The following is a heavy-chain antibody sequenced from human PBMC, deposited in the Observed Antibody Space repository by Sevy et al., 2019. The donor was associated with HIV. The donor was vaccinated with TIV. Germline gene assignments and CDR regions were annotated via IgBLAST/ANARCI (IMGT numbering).Heavy chain of an antibody. D-gene: IGHD2-15*01. CDR2: ISYDGSNK. CDR1: GFTFSSYA. Sequence: GWSLRLSCAASGFTFSSYAMHWVRQAPGKGLEWVAVISYDGSNKYYADSVKGRFTISRDNSKNTLYLQMNSLRAEDTAVYYCARSGYCSGGSCYLDDFDYWGQGTLVTVSS. J-gene: IGHJ4*02. CDR3: ARSGYCSGGSCYLDDFDY. V-gene: IGHV3-30*04.